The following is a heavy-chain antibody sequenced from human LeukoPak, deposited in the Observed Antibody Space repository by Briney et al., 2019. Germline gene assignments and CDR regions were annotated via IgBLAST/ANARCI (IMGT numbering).Heavy chain of an antibody. CDR1: GGSISSGSYY. CDR2: IYTSGST. Sequence: PSETLSLTCTVSGGSISSGSYYWSWIRQPAGKGLEWIGRIYTSGSTNYNPSLKSRVTISVDTSKNQFSLKLSSVTAADTAVYYCARGWARVAARPKWFDPWGQGTLVTVSS. CDR3: ARGWARVAARPKWFDP. D-gene: IGHD6-6*01. V-gene: IGHV4-61*02. J-gene: IGHJ5*02.